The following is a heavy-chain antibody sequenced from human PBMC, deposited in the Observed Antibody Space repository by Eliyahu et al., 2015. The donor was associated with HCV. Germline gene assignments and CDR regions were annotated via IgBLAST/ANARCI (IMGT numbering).Heavy chain of an antibody. CDR3: ARIRLPSSYYYDSSGPHDAFDI. CDR1: XFTFSSYS. D-gene: IGHD3-22*01. Sequence: EVQLVESGGGLVKPGGSLXLSCAASXFTFSSYSMNWVRQAPGKGLEWVSSISSSSSYIYYADSVKGRFTISRDNAKNSLYLQMNSLRAEDTAVYYCARIRLPSSYYYDSSGPHDAFDIWGQGTMVTVSS. CDR2: ISSSSSYI. V-gene: IGHV3-21*01. J-gene: IGHJ3*02.